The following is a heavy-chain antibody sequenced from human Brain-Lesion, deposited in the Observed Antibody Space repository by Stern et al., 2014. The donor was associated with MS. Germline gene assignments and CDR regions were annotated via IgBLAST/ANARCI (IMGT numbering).Heavy chain of an antibody. CDR2: INPKSGGT. D-gene: IGHD3-22*01. J-gene: IGHJ4*02. CDR3: ATYYYDSTGYNDF. CDR1: GYTFTGYY. V-gene: IGHV1-2*04. Sequence: QVQLVQSGAEVKKPGASVKVSCKASGYTFTGYYMHWVRQAPGQGLEWMGWINPKSGGTNYAQKVQGWVTMTRDTSINTAYMERSRLRSDDTAVYYCATYYYDSTGYNDFWGQGTLVTVSS.